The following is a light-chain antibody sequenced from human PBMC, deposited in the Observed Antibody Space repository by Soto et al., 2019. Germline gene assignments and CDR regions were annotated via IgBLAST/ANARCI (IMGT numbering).Light chain of an antibody. V-gene: IGKV3-15*01. CDR1: QSVGSE. Sequence: EIVMTQSPATLSVSAGERATLSCRASQSVGSELAWYQQKPGQAPRLVIYDMFTRDTGVPSRISGSGSGTEFTLTISSLQSEDFAVYYCQQYNSWPLTFGEGTKVEIK. CDR2: DMF. J-gene: IGKJ4*01. CDR3: QQYNSWPLT.